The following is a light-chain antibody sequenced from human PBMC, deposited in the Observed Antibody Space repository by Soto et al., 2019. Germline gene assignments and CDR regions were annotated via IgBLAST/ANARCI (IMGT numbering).Light chain of an antibody. V-gene: IGKV3D-20*02. Sequence: EIVLTQSPGTLSLSPGERATLSCRASQSVSSSYLAWYQQKPGQAPRLLIYGASSRATGIPDRFSGSGSGTDYTLTVSSLEPEDFAVYYCQQRSNLPWTFGQGTKV. CDR1: QSVSSSY. CDR3: QQRSNLPWT. J-gene: IGKJ1*01. CDR2: GAS.